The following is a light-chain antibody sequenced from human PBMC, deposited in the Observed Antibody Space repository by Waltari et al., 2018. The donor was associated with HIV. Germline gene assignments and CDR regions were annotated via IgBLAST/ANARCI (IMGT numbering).Light chain of an antibody. CDR3: AAWDDSLNAYV. CDR2: SDD. J-gene: IGLJ1*01. Sequence: HSVLTQPPSASGTPGQRVVLSCSGSDSNIGSNTITWFQQLPGSAPKVLVYSDDHRPSGVPDRFSGSKSGTSASLAISGVQSEDEADYYCAAWDDSLNAYVFGSGTKVTVL. V-gene: IGLV1-44*01. CDR1: DSNIGSNT.